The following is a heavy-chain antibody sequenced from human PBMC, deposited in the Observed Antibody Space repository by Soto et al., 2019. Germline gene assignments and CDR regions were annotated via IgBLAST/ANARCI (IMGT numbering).Heavy chain of an antibody. J-gene: IGHJ5*02. CDR3: ARDLFGRSLWLDP. Sequence: SETLSFTCTVSGSSISSYYWSWIRQPPGKGLEWIGYIYYSGSTNYNPSLKSRVTISVDTSENRFSLKLSSLTAADTPVFFCARDLFGRSLWLDPWSQGTLITVSS. D-gene: IGHD3-16*01. CDR1: GSSISSYY. V-gene: IGHV4-59*01. CDR2: IYYSGST.